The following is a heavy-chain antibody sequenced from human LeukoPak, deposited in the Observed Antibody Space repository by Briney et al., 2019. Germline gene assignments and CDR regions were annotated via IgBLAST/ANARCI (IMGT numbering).Heavy chain of an antibody. CDR1: GGTFSSYA. Sequence: SVKVSCKASGGTFSSYAISWVRQAPGQGLEWMGGIIPIFGTANYAQKFQGRVTITTDESTSTAYMELSSLRSEDTAVYYCARVSYYYDSSGYFKKYAFDIWGQGTMVTVSS. V-gene: IGHV1-69*05. CDR3: ARVSYYYDSSGYFKKYAFDI. J-gene: IGHJ3*02. D-gene: IGHD3-22*01. CDR2: IIPIFGTA.